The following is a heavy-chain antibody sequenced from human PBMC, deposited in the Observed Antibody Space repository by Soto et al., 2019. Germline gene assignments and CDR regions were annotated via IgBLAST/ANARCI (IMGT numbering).Heavy chain of an antibody. J-gene: IGHJ4*02. CDR2: IYYSGST. CDR3: ARRKEMSTVAKIFDY. Sequence: SETLSLTCAVSGDSISGYYWSWIRQPPGKGLEWIGYIYYSGSTNYYNPSLNSRATISVDASKNQFSLKLSSVTAADTAVYYCARRKEMSTVAKIFDYWGQGALVTVSS. V-gene: IGHV4-59*08. CDR1: GDSISGYY. D-gene: IGHD4-4*01.